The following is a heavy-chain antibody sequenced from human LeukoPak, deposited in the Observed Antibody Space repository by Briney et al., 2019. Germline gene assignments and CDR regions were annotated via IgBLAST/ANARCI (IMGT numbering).Heavy chain of an antibody. J-gene: IGHJ4*02. V-gene: IGHV3-30-3*01. CDR2: IPYDGSNK. CDR3: ARGYYYDSSGYYFGY. D-gene: IGHD3-22*01. CDR1: GFTFSSYA. Sequence: GGSLRLSCAASGFTFSSYAMHWVRQAPGKGLEWVAVIPYDGSNKYYADSVKGRFTISRDNSKNTLYLQMNSLRAEDTAVYYCARGYYYDSSGYYFGYWGQGTLVTVSS.